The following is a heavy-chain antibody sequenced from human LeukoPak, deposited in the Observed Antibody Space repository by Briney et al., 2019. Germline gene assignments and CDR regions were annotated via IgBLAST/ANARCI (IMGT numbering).Heavy chain of an antibody. Sequence: PSETLSLTCTVSGGSISSGSYYWSWIRQPAGKGLEWIGRIYTSGSTNYNPSLKSRVTISVDTSKNQFSLKLSSVTAADTAVYYCARDRDSSSWYFDYWGQGTLVTVSS. D-gene: IGHD6-13*01. CDR1: GGSISSGSYY. CDR3: ARDRDSSSWYFDY. J-gene: IGHJ4*02. CDR2: IYTSGST. V-gene: IGHV4-61*02.